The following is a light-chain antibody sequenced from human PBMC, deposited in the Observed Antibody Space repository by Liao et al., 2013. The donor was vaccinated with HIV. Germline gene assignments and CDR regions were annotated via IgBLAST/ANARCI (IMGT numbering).Light chain of an antibody. V-gene: IGLV3-1*01. J-gene: IGLJ3*02. CDR1: KLGDKH. CDR3: QAWDRSTL. Sequence: SYELTQPPSLSVSPGQTASFTCSGDKLGDKHVCWYHQRPGHSPVLVIYQDTKRPSGIPERFSGSNSGNTATLTISGTQAMDEADYYCQAWDRSTLFGGGTKLTVL. CDR2: QDT.